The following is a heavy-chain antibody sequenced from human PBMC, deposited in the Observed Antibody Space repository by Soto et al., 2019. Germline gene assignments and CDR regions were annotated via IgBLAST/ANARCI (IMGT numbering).Heavy chain of an antibody. J-gene: IGHJ4*02. V-gene: IGHV1-3*01. Sequence: QAQLVQSGAEAKQPGASVRVSCKASGYTFTDFALHWVRQAPGQGLEWMGWINVGNGNTGYSRKFQCIVTNDRDKAVTTAYIEVTSLTSEDTAIYDCAREGAHYAPFDLWGQGTLVTVSS. D-gene: IGHD3-16*01. CDR2: INVGNGNT. CDR3: AREGAHYAPFDL. CDR1: GYTFTDFA.